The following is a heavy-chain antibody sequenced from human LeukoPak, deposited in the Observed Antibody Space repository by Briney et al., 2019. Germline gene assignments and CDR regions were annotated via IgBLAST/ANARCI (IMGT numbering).Heavy chain of an antibody. D-gene: IGHD3-10*01. CDR1: GYSISSGYY. CDR2: IYHSGST. J-gene: IGHJ4*02. V-gene: IGHV4-38-2*02. CDR3: ARYYTSGSFDY. Sequence: SETLSLTCTVSGYSISSGYYWGWIRQPPGKGLEWIGSIYHSGSTYYNPSLKSRVTISVDTSKNQFSLKLGSVTAADTAVYYCARYYTSGSFDYWGQGTLVTVSS.